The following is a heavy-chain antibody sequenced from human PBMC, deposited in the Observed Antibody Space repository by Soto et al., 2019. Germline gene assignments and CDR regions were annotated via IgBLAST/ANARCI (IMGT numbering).Heavy chain of an antibody. Sequence: GGALRLSCAASGFTFTNDAMNWVRQAPGKGLEWVSTITGGGGGRTNYADSVKGRFTISRDNSKNTLYLQMNSLRAEDTAVYYCAKQPASIRSFVYWGQGALGTGST. CDR1: GFTFTNDA. D-gene: IGHD2-2*01. CDR2: ITGGGGGRT. V-gene: IGHV3-23*01. CDR3: AKQPASIRSFVY. J-gene: IGHJ4*02.